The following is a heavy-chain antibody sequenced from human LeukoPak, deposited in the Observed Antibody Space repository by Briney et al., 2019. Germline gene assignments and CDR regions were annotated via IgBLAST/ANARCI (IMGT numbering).Heavy chain of an antibody. J-gene: IGHJ4*02. V-gene: IGHV1-3*01. CDR2: INAGNGNT. CDR3: ARAGWWQLAYFDY. D-gene: IGHD2-15*01. Sequence: ASVKVSCKASGYTFTSYAMHWVRQAPGQRLEWMGWINAGNGNTKYSQKFQGRVTITRDTSASTAYMELSSLRSEDTAVHYCARAGWWQLAYFDYWGQGTLVTVSS. CDR1: GYTFTSYA.